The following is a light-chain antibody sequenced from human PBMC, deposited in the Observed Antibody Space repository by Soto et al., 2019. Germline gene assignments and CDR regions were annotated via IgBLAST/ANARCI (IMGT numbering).Light chain of an antibody. CDR3: QQYADSPYT. CDR1: QSVSSNY. V-gene: IGKV3-20*01. CDR2: GAS. J-gene: IGKJ2*01. Sequence: EIVLTQSPGTLSLSPGERATLSCRASQSVSSNYLAWYRQKPGQAPRRLIYGASTRATGIPDRFSGSGSGTDFTLTISRLEPEDFAVYYCQQYADSPYTFGQGTELEIK.